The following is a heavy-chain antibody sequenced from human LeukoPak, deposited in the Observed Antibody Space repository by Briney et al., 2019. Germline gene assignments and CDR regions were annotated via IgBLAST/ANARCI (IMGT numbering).Heavy chain of an antibody. CDR2: ISSSSSYI. V-gene: IGHV3-21*01. J-gene: IGHJ2*01. CDR1: GFTFSSYA. D-gene: IGHD4-17*01. Sequence: GWSLRLSCAASGFTFSSYAMSWVRQAPGKGLEWVSSISSSSSYIYYADSVKGRFTISRDHAKNTLYLQMNSLRAEDTAVYYCAMEATVRRAWYFDPWSRGTLVTVDS. CDR3: AMEATVRRAWYFDP.